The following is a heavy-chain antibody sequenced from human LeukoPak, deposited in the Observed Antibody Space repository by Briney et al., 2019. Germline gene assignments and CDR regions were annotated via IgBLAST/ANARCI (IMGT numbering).Heavy chain of an antibody. J-gene: IGHJ4*02. CDR2: IWGNGYTT. V-gene: IGHV3-23*01. D-gene: IGHD5-12*01. CDR3: AKDREPDEGYDIDS. Sequence: GGSLRLSCTGSGFTFSRYSINWVRQAPGKGLEWVSVIWGNGYTTYYADSVKGRLTISRDNSKNTVYLQMDSLRAEDTAIYYCAKDREPDEGYDIDSWGQGTLVTVSS. CDR1: GFTFSRYS.